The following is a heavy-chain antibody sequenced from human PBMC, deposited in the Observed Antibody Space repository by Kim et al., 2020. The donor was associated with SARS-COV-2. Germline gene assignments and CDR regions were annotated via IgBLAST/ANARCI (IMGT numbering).Heavy chain of an antibody. V-gene: IGHV4-39*02. D-gene: IGHD2-21*01. CDR3: ARIRDGILDLIDF. CDR1: GGSISSSIYY. Sequence: SETLSLTCSVSGGSISSSIYYWGWIRQPPGKGLEWIGSFSSGSTYYNPSLKSRVTIFVDTSKNHFSLNLISVTAADTAVYYCARIRDGILDLIDFWGQGTLVTVSS. J-gene: IGHJ4*02. CDR2: FSSGST.